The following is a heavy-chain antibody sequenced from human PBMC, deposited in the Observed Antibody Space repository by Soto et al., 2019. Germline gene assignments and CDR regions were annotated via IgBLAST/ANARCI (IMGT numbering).Heavy chain of an antibody. Sequence: SVKVSCKASGGTFSSYAISWVRQAPGQGVEWKGRIIPIFGTAKYAQKIQGKVTITAEESTSTAHKEKSSQRTEDTDVNYCALLATMIVVFDAFDIWGQGTMVTVSS. CDR2: IIPIFGTA. V-gene: IGHV1-69*13. D-gene: IGHD3-22*01. CDR1: GGTFSSYA. J-gene: IGHJ3*02. CDR3: ALLATMIVVFDAFDI.